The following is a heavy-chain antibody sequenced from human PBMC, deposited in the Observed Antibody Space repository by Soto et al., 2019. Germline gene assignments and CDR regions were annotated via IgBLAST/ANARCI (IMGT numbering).Heavy chain of an antibody. D-gene: IGHD3-3*01. CDR2: MNPNSGNT. CDR3: ARVPSITIFGVVIAAYMDV. CDR1: GYTFTSYD. V-gene: IGHV1-8*01. J-gene: IGHJ6*03. Sequence: ASVKVSCKASGYTFTSYDINWVRQATGQGLEWMGWMNPNSGNTGYAQKFQGRVTMTRNTSISTAYMELSSLRSEDTAVYYCARVPSITIFGVVIAAYMDVWGKGTTVTGSS.